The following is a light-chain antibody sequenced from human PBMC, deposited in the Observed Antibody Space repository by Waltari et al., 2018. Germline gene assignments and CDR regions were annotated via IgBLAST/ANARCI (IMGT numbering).Light chain of an antibody. V-gene: IGLV3-1*01. CDR1: KLGAKY. CDR3: QAWDSSTESV. J-gene: IGLJ1*01. CDR2: QDS. Sequence: SYELTQPPSVSVSPGQTASITCSGDKLGAKYACWYQQKPGQSPVLVIYQDSKRPSGIPERFSGSNSGNTATLTISGTQAMDEADYYCQAWDSSTESVFGTGTKVTVL.